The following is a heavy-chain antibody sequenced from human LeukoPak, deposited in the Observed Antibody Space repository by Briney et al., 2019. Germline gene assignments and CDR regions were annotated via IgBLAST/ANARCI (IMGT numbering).Heavy chain of an antibody. CDR2: IGPTGSDR. D-gene: IGHD1-14*01. Sequence: GGSLRLSCAASGFTFSSCGFNWVRQAPGKGLEWVSSIGPTGSDRYYADSVRGRFTISRDNAKNSMYLQMDSLRDEDTAVYYCATETIGRHYDYWGQGTLLTVSS. CDR1: GFTFSSCG. J-gene: IGHJ4*02. V-gene: IGHV3-21*01. CDR3: ATETIGRHYDY.